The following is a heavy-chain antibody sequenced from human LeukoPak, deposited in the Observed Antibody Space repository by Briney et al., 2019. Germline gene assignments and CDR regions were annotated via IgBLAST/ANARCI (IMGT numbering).Heavy chain of an antibody. D-gene: IGHD1-26*01. V-gene: IGHV3-11*05. J-gene: IGHJ4*02. CDR2: IRGSSSYT. CDR3: ARGARYSGSYYDY. CDR1: GFMFSDYY. Sequence: PGGSLRLSCAASGFMFSDYYMNWIRQAPGKGLEWVSYIRGSSSYTNYADSVKGRFTISRDNAKNSLYLQMNSLRAEDTAVYYCARGARYSGSYYDYWGQGTLVTVSS.